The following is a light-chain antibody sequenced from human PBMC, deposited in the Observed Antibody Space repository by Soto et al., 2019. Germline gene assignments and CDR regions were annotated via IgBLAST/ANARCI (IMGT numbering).Light chain of an antibody. CDR3: LQDHTYPRT. Sequence: AIQMTQSPSSLSASVGDRVTITCRASEAIRNDLGWYQQRPGKAPKLLIFAASSLQRGVPSRFSGSGSGTDFTLTISSLQPEDFATYYCLQDHTYPRTFGQGTKVEI. CDR1: EAIRND. V-gene: IGKV1-6*01. J-gene: IGKJ1*01. CDR2: AAS.